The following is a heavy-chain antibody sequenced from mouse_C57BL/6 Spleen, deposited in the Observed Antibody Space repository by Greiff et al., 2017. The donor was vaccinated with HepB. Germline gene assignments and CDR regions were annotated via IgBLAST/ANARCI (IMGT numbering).Heavy chain of an antibody. CDR2: INPSTGGT. V-gene: IGHV1-42*01. CDR1: GYSFTGYY. CDR3: ARWGYGD. D-gene: IGHD1-1*01. J-gene: IGHJ2*01. Sequence: EVQLQQSGPELVKPGASVKISCKASGYSFTGYYMNWVKQSPEKSLEWIGEINPSTGGTTYNQKFKAKATLTVDKSSSTAYMQLKSLTSEDSAVYYCARWGYGDWGQGTTLTVSS.